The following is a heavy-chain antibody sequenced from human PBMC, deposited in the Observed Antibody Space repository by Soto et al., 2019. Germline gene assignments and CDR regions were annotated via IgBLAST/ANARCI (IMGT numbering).Heavy chain of an antibody. Sequence: SETLSLTCTVSGGSISSSSYYWGWIRQPPGKGLEWIGSIYYSGSTYYNPSLKSRVTISVDTSKNQFSLKLSSVTAADTAVYYGARLPTTTTFDYWGQGTLVTVSS. J-gene: IGHJ4*02. CDR2: IYYSGST. CDR1: GGSISSSSYY. CDR3: ARLPTTTTFDY. V-gene: IGHV4-39*01. D-gene: IGHD4-17*01.